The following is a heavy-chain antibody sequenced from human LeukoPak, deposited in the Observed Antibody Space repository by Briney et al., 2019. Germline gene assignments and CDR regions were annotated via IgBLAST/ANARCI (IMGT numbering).Heavy chain of an antibody. CDR3: ARGPRSLRLGELSLFIYY. CDR2: ISAYNGNT. J-gene: IGHJ4*02. D-gene: IGHD3-16*02. V-gene: IGHV1-18*01. CDR1: GYTFTSYG. Sequence: ASVKVSCKASGYTFTSYGISWVRQAPGQGLERMGWISAYNGNTNYAQKLQGRVTMTTDTSTSTAYMELRSLRSDDTAVYYCARGPRSLRLGELSLFIYYWGQGTLVTVSS.